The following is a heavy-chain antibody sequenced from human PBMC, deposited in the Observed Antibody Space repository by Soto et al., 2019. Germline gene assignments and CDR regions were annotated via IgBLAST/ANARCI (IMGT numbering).Heavy chain of an antibody. CDR2: ISSSSSYI. J-gene: IGHJ6*02. Sequence: EVQLVESGGGLVKPGGSLRLSCAASGFTFSSYSMNWVRQAPGKGLEWVSSISSSSSYIYYADSVKGRFTISRDNAKNSLYLQMNSLRAEDTAVYYCASLLVRGGYYYYYGMDVWGQGTTVTVSS. V-gene: IGHV3-21*01. D-gene: IGHD6-6*01. CDR1: GFTFSSYS. CDR3: ASLLVRGGYYYYYGMDV.